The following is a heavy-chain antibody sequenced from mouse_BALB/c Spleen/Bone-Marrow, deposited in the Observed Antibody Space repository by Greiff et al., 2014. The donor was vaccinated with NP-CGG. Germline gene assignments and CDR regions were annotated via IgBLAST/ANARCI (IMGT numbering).Heavy chain of an antibody. CDR2: IDPANGNT. J-gene: IGHJ4*01. V-gene: IGHV14-3*02. CDR3: ARWLLPYGLDY. Sequence: SGAEPVKPGASVKLSCTASGFNIKDTYMHWVKQRPEQGLEWIGRIDPANGNTKYDPKSQGKATITADTSSNTAYLQLSSLTSEDTAVYYCARWLLPYGLDYWGQGTSVTVSS. D-gene: IGHD2-3*01. CDR1: GFNIKDTY.